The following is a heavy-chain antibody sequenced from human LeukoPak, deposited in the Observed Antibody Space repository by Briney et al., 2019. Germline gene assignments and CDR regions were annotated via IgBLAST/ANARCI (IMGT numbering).Heavy chain of an antibody. J-gene: IGHJ6*03. Sequence: SVKVSCKASGGTFSSYAISWVRQAPGQGLEWMGSVIPIFGSASYGQNFQDRVTITADESTNTAYLDLSSLRSDDTAVYYCARAHSTFDYYYYLDVWGKGTTVTVSS. CDR3: ARAHSTFDYYYYLDV. D-gene: IGHD2/OR15-2a*01. CDR1: GGTFSSYA. V-gene: IGHV1-69*13. CDR2: VIPIFGSA.